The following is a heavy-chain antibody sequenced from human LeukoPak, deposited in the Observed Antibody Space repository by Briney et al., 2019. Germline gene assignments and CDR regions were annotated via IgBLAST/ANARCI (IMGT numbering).Heavy chain of an antibody. CDR1: GGTFSSYA. CDR2: IIPILGIA. CDR3: AGVPTYYYDSSGSQYFQH. V-gene: IGHV1-69*04. D-gene: IGHD3-22*01. J-gene: IGHJ1*01. Sequence: SVKVSCKASGGTFSSYAISWVRQAPGQGLEWMGRIIPILGIANYAQKFQGRVTITADKSTSTAYMELSSLRSEDTAVYYCAGVPTYYYDSSGSQYFQHWGQGTLVTVSS.